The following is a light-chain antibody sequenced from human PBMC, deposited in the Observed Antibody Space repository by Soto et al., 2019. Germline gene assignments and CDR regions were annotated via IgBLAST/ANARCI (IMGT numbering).Light chain of an antibody. J-gene: IGKJ2*01. Sequence: DIVMTQSPDSLAVSLGERATINCKSSQSVLYSSNNKRYSAWYQQKPGQPPKQLIYWASTRESGVPDRFSGSGSGTDFTLTISSLQAEDVAVYYCQQYYSTPYTFGQGTRLEIK. V-gene: IGKV4-1*01. CDR1: QSVLYSSNNKRY. CDR2: WAS. CDR3: QQYYSTPYT.